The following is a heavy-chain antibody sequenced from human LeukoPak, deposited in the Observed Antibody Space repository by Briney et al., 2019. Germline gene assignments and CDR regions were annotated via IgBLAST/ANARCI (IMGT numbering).Heavy chain of an antibody. CDR3: AGAITTIDY. CDR2: IYYSGST. J-gene: IGHJ4*02. V-gene: IGHV4-59*01. D-gene: IGHD3-3*01. CDR1: GGSISSYY. Sequence: PETLSLTCTVSGGSISSYYWSWIRQPPGKGLEWIGYIYYSGSTNYNPSLKSRVTISVDTSKNQFSLKLSSVTAADTAVYYCAGAITTIDYWGQGTLVTVSS.